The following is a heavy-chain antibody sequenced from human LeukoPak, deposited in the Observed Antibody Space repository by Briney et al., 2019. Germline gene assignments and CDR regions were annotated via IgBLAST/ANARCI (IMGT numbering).Heavy chain of an antibody. D-gene: IGHD3-22*01. Sequence: SETLSLTCTVSGGSISSYYWSWIRQPPGKGLEWIGYIYYSGSTNYNPSLKSRVTISVDTSKNQFSLKLSSVTAADTAVYYCTREQVVGDYYYYYMDVWGKGTTVTVSS. CDR1: GGSISSYY. J-gene: IGHJ6*03. CDR2: IYYSGST. CDR3: TREQVVGDYYYYYMDV. V-gene: IGHV4-59*01.